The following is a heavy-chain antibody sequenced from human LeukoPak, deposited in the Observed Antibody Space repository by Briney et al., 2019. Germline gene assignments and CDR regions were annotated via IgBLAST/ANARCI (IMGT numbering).Heavy chain of an antibody. CDR3: ARAIVGWFDL. V-gene: IGHV3-48*02. J-gene: IGHJ5*02. D-gene: IGHD3-22*01. CDR2: GSSSGSTK. Sequence: GGSLRLSCAASGFTLSHYSMNWVRQAPGKGLEWVSYGSSSGSTKHYADSVKGRFTISRDNAENSLYLQMNSLRDEDTAVYYCARAIVGWFDLWGQGTLVTVSS. CDR1: GFTLSHYS.